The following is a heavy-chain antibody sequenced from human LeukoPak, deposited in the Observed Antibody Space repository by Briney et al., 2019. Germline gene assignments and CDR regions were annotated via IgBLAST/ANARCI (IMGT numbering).Heavy chain of an antibody. V-gene: IGHV3-74*03. CDR2: IDNAGSIT. CDR3: ARDRDWYSFDS. J-gene: IGHJ4*02. D-gene: IGHD6-19*01. Sequence: PGGSLRLSCAASGFTFSNYWIHWVRQAPGKGLVWVSRIDNAGSITTYADSVKGRFTISRDNAKNSLYLQMNSLRAEDTAVYYCARDRDWYSFDSWGQGTLVTVSS. CDR1: GFTFSNYW.